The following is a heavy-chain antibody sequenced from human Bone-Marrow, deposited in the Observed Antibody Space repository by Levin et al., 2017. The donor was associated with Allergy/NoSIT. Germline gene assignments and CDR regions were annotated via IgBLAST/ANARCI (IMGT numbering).Heavy chain of an antibody. CDR3: AKAVGGYVTADY. J-gene: IGHJ4*02. CDR1: GFTFSTYT. Sequence: GGSLRLSCAASGFTFSTYTMIWVRQAPGKGLEWVSAIFNSGQSTFYADPVKGRFTISRDNSKNTLYLQMNSLRVEDTAMYYYAKAVGGYVTADYWGQGTLVTVSS. D-gene: IGHD6-19*01. CDR2: IFNSGQST. V-gene: IGHV3-23*01.